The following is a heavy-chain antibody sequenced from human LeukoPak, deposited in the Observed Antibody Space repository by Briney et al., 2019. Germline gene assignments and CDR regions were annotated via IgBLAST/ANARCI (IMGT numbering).Heavy chain of an antibody. J-gene: IGHJ4*02. V-gene: IGHV3-9*01. CDR1: GFTFDDYA. D-gene: IGHD1-1*01. CDR2: ISWNSGSI. CDR3: AKATGTRRSYFDY. Sequence: GRSLRLSCAASGFTFDDYAMHWVRQAPGKGLEWVSGISWNSGSIGYADSVKGRFTISRDNAKNSLYLQMNSLRAEDTALYYCAKATGTRRSYFDYWGQGTLVTVSS.